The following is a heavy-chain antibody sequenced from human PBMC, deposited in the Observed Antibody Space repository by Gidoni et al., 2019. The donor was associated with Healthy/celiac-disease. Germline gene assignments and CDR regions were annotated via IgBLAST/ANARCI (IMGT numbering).Heavy chain of an antibody. D-gene: IGHD3-10*01. CDR2: INPSGGST. V-gene: IGHV1-46*01. J-gene: IGHJ4*02. CDR3: ARDGSGSYYSGAAGY. CDR1: GYTFTSYY. Sequence: QVQLVQSGAEVKKPGASVKVSCKASGYTFTSYYMHWVRQAPGQGLEWMGIINPSGGSTSYAQKFQGRVTMTRDTSTSTVYMELSSLRSEDTAVYYCARDGSGSYYSGAAGYWGQGTLVTVSS.